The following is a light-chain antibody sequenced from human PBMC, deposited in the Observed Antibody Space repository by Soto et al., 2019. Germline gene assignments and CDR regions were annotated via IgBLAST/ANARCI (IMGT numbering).Light chain of an antibody. CDR1: RSVSSSY. Sequence: EIVLTQSPGTLSLSPGERATLSCRSIRSVSSSYLAWYQQNPGQAPRLLIYGASNRATGIPVRFTGSGSGTEFTITISSLQSEDFAVYYCQHYNNWPPWTFGRGTKV. CDR3: QHYNNWPPWT. V-gene: IGKV3-15*01. J-gene: IGKJ1*01. CDR2: GAS.